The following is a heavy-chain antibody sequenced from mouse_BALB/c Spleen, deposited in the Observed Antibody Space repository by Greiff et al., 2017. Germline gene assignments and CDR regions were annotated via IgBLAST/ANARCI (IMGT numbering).Heavy chain of an antibody. CDR1: GFNIKDTY. J-gene: IGHJ3*01. D-gene: IGHD2-3*01. Sequence: VQLQQSGAELVKPGASVKLSCTASGFNIKDTYMHWVKQRPEQGLEWIGRIDPANGNTKYGPKFQGKATITADTSSNTAYLQLSSLTSEDTAVYYCARGLLRGGFAYWGQGTLVTVSA. V-gene: IGHV14-3*02. CDR2: IDPANGNT. CDR3: ARGLLRGGFAY.